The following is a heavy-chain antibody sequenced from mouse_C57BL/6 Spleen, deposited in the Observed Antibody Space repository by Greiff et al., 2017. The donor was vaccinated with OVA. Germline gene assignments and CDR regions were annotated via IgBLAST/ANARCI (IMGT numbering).Heavy chain of an antibody. Sequence: VQLQQPGAELVKPGASVKLSCKASGYTFTSYWMHWVKQRPGQGLEWIGMIHPNSGSTNYNEKFKSKATLTVDKSSSTAYMQLSSLTSEDSAVYYCARSEGYYKAMDYWGQGTSVTVAS. V-gene: IGHV1-64*01. CDR3: ARSEGYYKAMDY. J-gene: IGHJ4*01. CDR2: IHPNSGST. CDR1: GYTFTSYW. D-gene: IGHD2-3*01.